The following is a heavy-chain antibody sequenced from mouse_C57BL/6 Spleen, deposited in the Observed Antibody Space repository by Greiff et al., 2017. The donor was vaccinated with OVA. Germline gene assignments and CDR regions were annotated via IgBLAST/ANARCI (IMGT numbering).Heavy chain of an antibody. D-gene: IGHD1-1*01. V-gene: IGHV1-50*01. CDR3: ARGGGSSYCFDD. J-gene: IGHJ2*01. Sequence: QVQLQQPGAELVKPGASVKLSCKASGYTFTSYWMQWVKQRPGQGLEWIGEIDPSDSCTNYNQKFKGKATLTVATSSSPAYMQLSSLTSEDSAVYYCARGGGSSYCFDDWGQGTTLTVSS. CDR1: GYTFTSYW. CDR2: IDPSDSCT.